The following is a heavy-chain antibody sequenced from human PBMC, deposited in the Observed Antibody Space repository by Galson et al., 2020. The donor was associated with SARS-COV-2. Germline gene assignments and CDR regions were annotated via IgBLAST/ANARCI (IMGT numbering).Heavy chain of an antibody. CDR3: VKSLGSATYTFDL. V-gene: IGHV3-23*01. J-gene: IGHJ4*02. Sequence: GGSLRLSCAASGFIFSSFAMTWVRQVPGKGLEWVSLISKAGGDTYYVDSVKGRFTISRDNSKNTLNLQMNSLRADDTATYYCVKSLGSATYTFDLWGQGTLVTVSS. D-gene: IGHD3-10*01. CDR1: GFIFSSFA. CDR2: ISKAGGDT.